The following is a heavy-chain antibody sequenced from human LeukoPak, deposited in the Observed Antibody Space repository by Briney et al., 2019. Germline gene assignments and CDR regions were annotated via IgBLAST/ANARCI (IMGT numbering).Heavy chain of an antibody. CDR3: ASHIAVAGTLDY. Sequence: SVKLSCKASGGTFSSYAISWVRQAPGQGLEWMGGIIPIFGTANYAQKFQGRVTITTDESTSTAYMELSSLRSEDTAVYYCASHIAVAGTLDYWGQGTLVTVSS. CDR1: GGTFSSYA. D-gene: IGHD6-19*01. J-gene: IGHJ4*02. V-gene: IGHV1-69*05. CDR2: IIPIFGTA.